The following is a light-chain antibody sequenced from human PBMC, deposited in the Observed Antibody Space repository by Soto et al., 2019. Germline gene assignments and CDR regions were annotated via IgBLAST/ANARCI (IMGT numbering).Light chain of an antibody. CDR1: KLGDEY. Sequence: SYELTQPPSVSVSPGQTASITCSGDKLGDEYASWYQQRPGQSPVLVIYQDTKRPSGIPERFSGSNSGNTATLTISGTQAMDEADYYCQEWDSSTEVFGTGTKLTVL. CDR2: QDT. V-gene: IGLV3-1*01. J-gene: IGLJ1*01. CDR3: QEWDSSTEV.